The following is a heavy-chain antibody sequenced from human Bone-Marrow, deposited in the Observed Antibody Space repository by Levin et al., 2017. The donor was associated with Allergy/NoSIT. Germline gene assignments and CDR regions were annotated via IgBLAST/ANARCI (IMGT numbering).Heavy chain of an antibody. D-gene: IGHD3-3*01. CDR2: INPSTGVT. CDR1: GYSFPDFY. Sequence: ASVKVSCKTSGYSFPDFYIHWVRQAPGQSLEWMGWINPSTGVTQTEWGFHGRIIMTRDTSSDTVYLEVTNLGPGDTAVYFCARAGGVGALTEGLRSDYWGQGTLVTVSS. CDR3: ARAGGVGALTEGLRSDY. J-gene: IGHJ4*02. V-gene: IGHV1-2*02.